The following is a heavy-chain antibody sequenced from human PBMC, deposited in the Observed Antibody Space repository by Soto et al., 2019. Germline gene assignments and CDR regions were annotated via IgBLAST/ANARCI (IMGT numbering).Heavy chain of an antibody. Sequence: PGGSLRLSCTASGFTFGDYAMSWFRQAPGKGLEWVGFIRSKAYGGTTEYAASVKGRFTISRDDSKSIAYLQMNSLKTEDTAVYYCTREYGGNYDFWSGRTINYYMDVWGKGTTVTVSS. V-gene: IGHV3-49*03. CDR3: TREYGGNYDFWSGRTINYYMDV. CDR2: IRSKAYGGTT. J-gene: IGHJ6*03. D-gene: IGHD3-3*01. CDR1: GFTFGDYA.